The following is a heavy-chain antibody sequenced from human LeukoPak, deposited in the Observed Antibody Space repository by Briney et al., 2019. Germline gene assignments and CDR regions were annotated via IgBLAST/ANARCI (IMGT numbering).Heavy chain of an antibody. CDR3: AKDLSGRSYSYYYMDV. D-gene: IGHD1-26*01. V-gene: IGHV3-23*01. Sequence: GGSLRLSCAASGFSFSTYAMSWVRQAPGKGLEWVSTITGGGTYYADSVRGRFTISSDNSKNTLFLQMNSLRAEDTAVYSCAKDLSGRSYSYYYMDVWGRGTTVTVSS. CDR1: GFSFSTYA. CDR2: ITGGGT. J-gene: IGHJ6*03.